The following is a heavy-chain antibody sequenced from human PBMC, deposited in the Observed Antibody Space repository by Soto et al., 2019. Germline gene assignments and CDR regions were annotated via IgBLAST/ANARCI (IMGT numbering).Heavy chain of an antibody. CDR2: INPYNGNT. D-gene: IGHD4-17*01. Sequence: ASVKVSCKASGYTFNTYGITWVRQAPGQGLEWMGWINPYNGNTKFAQKLQDRVTMTTATSTSTAYMELASLRSDDTAVYYCARGCIAVTTHLCYWGQGTMVTVSS. V-gene: IGHV1-18*01. CDR3: ARGCIAVTTHLCY. J-gene: IGHJ4*02. CDR1: GYTFNTYG.